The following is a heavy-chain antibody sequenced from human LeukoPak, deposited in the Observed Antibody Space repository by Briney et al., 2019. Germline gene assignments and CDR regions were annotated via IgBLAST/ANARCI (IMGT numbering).Heavy chain of an antibody. CDR2: ISYDGSNK. J-gene: IGHJ4*02. Sequence: GGSLRLSCAASGFTFSSYAMHWVRQAPGKGLEWVAVISYDGSNKYYADSVKGRFTISRDNSKNTLYLQMNSLRAEDTAVYYCAATPQKYVLLWFGEPYFDYWGQGTLVTVSS. CDR3: AATPQKYVLLWFGEPYFDY. V-gene: IGHV3-30*11. CDR1: GFTFSSYA. D-gene: IGHD3-10*01.